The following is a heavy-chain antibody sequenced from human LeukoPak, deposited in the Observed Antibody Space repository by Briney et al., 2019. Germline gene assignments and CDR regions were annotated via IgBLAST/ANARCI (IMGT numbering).Heavy chain of an antibody. V-gene: IGHV3-21*01. D-gene: IGHD3-22*01. CDR1: GFTFSSYS. Sequence: PGRSLRLSCAASGFTFSSYSMNWVRQAPGKGLEWVSSISSSSSYIYYADSVKGRFTISRDNAKNSLYLQMNSLRAEDTAVYYCASRGLDSSGYLLDYWGQGTLVTVSS. J-gene: IGHJ4*02. CDR2: ISSSSSYI. CDR3: ASRGLDSSGYLLDY.